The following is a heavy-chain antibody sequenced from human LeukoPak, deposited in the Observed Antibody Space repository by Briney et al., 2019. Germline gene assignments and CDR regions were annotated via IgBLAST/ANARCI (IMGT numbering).Heavy chain of an antibody. CDR3: AKEKGNGLPFDY. J-gene: IGHJ4*02. Sequence: GASLTLSRAASGFTFSDYYMSWIRHPPGKGLEVVSYITISSSYTNYADSVKGRFTISRHNAKNSLYLQMNSLRAEETAVYYCAKEKGNGLPFDYWGQGTPITVSS. V-gene: IGHV3-11*05. D-gene: IGHD2-8*01. CDR2: ITISSSYT. CDR1: GFTFSDYY.